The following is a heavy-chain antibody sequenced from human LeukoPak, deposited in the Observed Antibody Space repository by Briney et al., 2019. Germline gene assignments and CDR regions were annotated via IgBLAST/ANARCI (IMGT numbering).Heavy chain of an antibody. CDR2: INHSGST. CDR1: GGSFSGYY. CDR3: ARGDSASWDSHYFDY. Sequence: SETLSLTCAVYGGSFSGYYWSWIRQPPGKGLEWIGEINHSGSTNYSPSLKSRVTISVDTSKNQFSLKLSSVTAADTAVYYCARGDSASWDSHYFDYWGQGTLVTVSS. V-gene: IGHV4-34*01. D-gene: IGHD1-26*01. J-gene: IGHJ4*02.